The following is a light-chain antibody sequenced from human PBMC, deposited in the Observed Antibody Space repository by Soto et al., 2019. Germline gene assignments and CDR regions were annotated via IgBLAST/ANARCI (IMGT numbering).Light chain of an antibody. Sequence: QSALTQPASVSGSPGQSITISCTGTSSDVGGYNYVSWYQHHPGKAPKLMIYDITNRPSGVSNRFSGSKSGNTASLTITGRQAEDEADYYCSSHTSTSTPPYVFGTGTKLTVL. CDR2: DIT. CDR3: SSHTSTSTPPYV. V-gene: IGLV2-14*03. CDR1: SSDVGGYNY. J-gene: IGLJ1*01.